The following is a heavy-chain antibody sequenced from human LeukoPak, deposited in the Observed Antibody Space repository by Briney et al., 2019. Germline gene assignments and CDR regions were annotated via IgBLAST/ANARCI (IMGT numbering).Heavy chain of an antibody. D-gene: IGHD6-19*01. CDR3: ARHGYTSGWVRS. J-gene: IGHJ4*02. CDR1: GFTFSNYA. Sequence: PGGSLRLSCAASGFTFSNYAMSWVRQAPGKGLEWVSGISGSGRSTDYADSVKGRFTISRDNSKHTLYLQMNSLRAEDTAVHYCARHGYTSGWVRSWGQGTLVTVST. CDR2: ISGSGRST. V-gene: IGHV3-23*01.